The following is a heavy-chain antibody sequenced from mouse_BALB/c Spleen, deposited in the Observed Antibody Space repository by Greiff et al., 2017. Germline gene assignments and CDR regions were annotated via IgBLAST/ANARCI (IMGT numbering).Heavy chain of an antibody. CDR3: ARGAYYYGSSPAWFAY. D-gene: IGHD1-1*01. J-gene: IGHJ3*01. CDR1: GYTFTNYW. V-gene: IGHV1-63*02. CDR2: IYPGGGYT. Sequence: QVQLKESGAELVRPGTSVKISCKASGYTFTNYWLGWVKQRPGHGLEWIGDIYPGGGYTNYNEKFKGKATLTADTSSSTAYMQLSSLTSEDSAVYFCARGAYYYGSSPAWFAYWGQGTLVTVSA.